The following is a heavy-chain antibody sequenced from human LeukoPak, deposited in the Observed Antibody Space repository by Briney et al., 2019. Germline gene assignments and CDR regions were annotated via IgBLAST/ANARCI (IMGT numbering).Heavy chain of an antibody. CDR1: GFTFSSYA. J-gene: IGHJ5*01. D-gene: IGHD2-15*01. CDR3: AKDRSADLGYCSGGSCYNWFYP. CDR2: ISGSGGST. V-gene: IGHV3-23*01. Sequence: GGSLRLSCAASGFTFSSYAMSWVRQAPGKGLEWVSAISGSGGSTYYADSVKGRFTISRDNSKNTLYLQMNSLRAEDTAVYYCAKDRSADLGYCSGGSCYNWFYPWGQGTLVTVSS.